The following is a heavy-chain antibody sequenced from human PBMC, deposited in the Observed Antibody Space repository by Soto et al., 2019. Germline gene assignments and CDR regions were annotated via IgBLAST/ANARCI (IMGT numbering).Heavy chain of an antibody. D-gene: IGHD4-17*01. J-gene: IGHJ4*02. V-gene: IGHV4-59*08. CDR3: ARQTVTTFSWDY. CDR1: GGSISSYY. Sequence: PSETLSLTCTVSGGSISSYYWSWIRQPPGKGLEWIGYIYYSGSTNYNPSLKSRVTISVDTSKNQFSLKLSSVTAADTAVYYCARQTVTTFSWDYWGQGTLVTVSS. CDR2: IYYSGST.